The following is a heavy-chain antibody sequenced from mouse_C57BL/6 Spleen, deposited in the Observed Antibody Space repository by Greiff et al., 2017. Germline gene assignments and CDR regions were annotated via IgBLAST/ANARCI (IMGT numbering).Heavy chain of an antibody. CDR2: INPNNGGT. Sequence: EVQLQQSGPELVKPGASVKISCKASGYTFTDYYMNWVKQSHGKSLEWIGDINPNNGGTSYNQKFKGKATLTVDKSSSTAYMELRSLTSEDSAGYYCARDAELLLAWFAYWGQGTLVTVSA. V-gene: IGHV1-26*01. J-gene: IGHJ3*01. CDR1: GYTFTDYY. CDR3: ARDAELLLAWFAY. D-gene: IGHD1-1*01.